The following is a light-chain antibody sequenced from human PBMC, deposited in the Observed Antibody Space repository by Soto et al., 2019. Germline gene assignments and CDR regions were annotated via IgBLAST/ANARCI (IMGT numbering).Light chain of an antibody. V-gene: IGKV3-11*01. CDR2: DAS. J-gene: IGKJ1*01. CDR3: QQRSNWRWT. Sequence: EIVWTQSQATLSLSPGERATLSCRASPSVSSYLAWHQQKPGQAPRLLNYDASNRATDIPARFSGSGAGTDITLTSGSLEREDFAVYYCQQRSNWRWTCGQGTMVQIK. CDR1: PSVSSY.